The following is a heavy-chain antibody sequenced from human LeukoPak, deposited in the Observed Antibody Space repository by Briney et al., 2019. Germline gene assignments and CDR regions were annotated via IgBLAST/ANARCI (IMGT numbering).Heavy chain of an antibody. Sequence: PGGSLRLSCAASGFTFSSYAMSWVRQAPGKGLEWVSAISGGGGSTYYADSVKGRFTISRDNSKNTLYLQMNSLRAEDTAVYYCAKDRRYGSSGAFYFDYWGQGTLVTVSS. CDR3: AKDRRYGSSGAFYFDY. CDR1: GFTFSSYA. J-gene: IGHJ4*02. CDR2: ISGGGGST. V-gene: IGHV3-23*01. D-gene: IGHD6-19*01.